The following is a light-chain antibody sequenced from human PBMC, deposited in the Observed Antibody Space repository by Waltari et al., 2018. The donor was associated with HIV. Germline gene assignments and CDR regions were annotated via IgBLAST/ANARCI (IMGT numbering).Light chain of an antibody. CDR2: YAS. Sequence: DVHLTQSPSSLSASLGDTVTITCQASQAITNFLSWYQQKPGEAPKVLISYASKLDTGVPSRFSGSGSGTHFTFTISSLQPEDIATYYCQQYDNLPLTFGGGTKVEV. CDR3: QQYDNLPLT. CDR1: QAITNF. V-gene: IGKV1-33*01. J-gene: IGKJ4*01.